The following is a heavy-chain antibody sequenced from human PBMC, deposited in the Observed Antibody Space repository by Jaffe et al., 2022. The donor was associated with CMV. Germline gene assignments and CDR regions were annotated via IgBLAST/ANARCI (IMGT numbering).Heavy chain of an antibody. CDR1: GFTFSSYE. D-gene: IGHD3-16*01. V-gene: IGHV3-48*03. CDR2: ISSSGSTI. J-gene: IGHJ4*02. CDR3: ARTTMITFGGVIMGEGVFDY. Sequence: EVQLVESGGGLVQPGGSLRLSCAASGFTFSSYEMNWVRQAPGKGLEWVSYISSSGSTIYYADSVKGRFTISRDNAKNSLYLQMNSLRAEDTAVYYCARTTMITFGGVIMGEGVFDYWGQGTLVTVSS.